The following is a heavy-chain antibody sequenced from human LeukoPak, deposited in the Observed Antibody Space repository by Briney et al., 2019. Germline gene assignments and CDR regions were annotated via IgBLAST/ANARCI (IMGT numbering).Heavy chain of an antibody. CDR1: GYTFTSYG. D-gene: IGHD2-15*01. V-gene: IGHV1-18*01. Sequence: ASVKVSCKASGYTFTSYGISWVRQAPGQGLEWMGWISAYNGNTNYAQRLQGRVTMTTDTSTSTAYMELRSLRSDDTAVYYCAREYCSGGSCYFDYWGQGTLVTVSS. J-gene: IGHJ4*02. CDR3: AREYCSGGSCYFDY. CDR2: ISAYNGNT.